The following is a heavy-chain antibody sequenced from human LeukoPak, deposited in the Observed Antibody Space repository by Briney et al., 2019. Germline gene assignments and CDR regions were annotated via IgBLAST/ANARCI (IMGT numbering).Heavy chain of an antibody. D-gene: IGHD6-13*01. V-gene: IGHV1-18*01. Sequence: ASVKVSCKASGDTFSRYGISWVRQAPGQGLEWMGWISAYNDDTKYAQHLQGRVTLTTDTSTGTAYMELRSLTSDDTALYYCARDTARITTPGGPDYWGQGTLVTVSS. CDR1: GDTFSRYG. J-gene: IGHJ4*02. CDR3: ARDTARITTPGGPDY. CDR2: ISAYNDDT.